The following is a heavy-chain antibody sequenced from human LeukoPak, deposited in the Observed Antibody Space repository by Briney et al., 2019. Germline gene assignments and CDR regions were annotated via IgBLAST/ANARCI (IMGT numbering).Heavy chain of an antibody. CDR2: ISSSSSTI. CDR3: ARDLTAMVLPHDY. CDR1: GFTFSSYS. D-gene: IGHD5-18*01. J-gene: IGHJ4*02. V-gene: IGHV3-48*01. Sequence: PGGSLRLSCAASGFTFSSYSMNWVRQAPGKGLEWVSYISSSSSTIYYADSVKGRFTISRDNAKNSLYLQMNSLRAEDTAVYYCARDLTAMVLPHDYWGQGTLVTVSS.